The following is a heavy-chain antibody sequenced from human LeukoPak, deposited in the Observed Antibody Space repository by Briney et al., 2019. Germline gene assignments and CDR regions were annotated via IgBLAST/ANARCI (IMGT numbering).Heavy chain of an antibody. J-gene: IGHJ4*02. CDR1: GFTFSSYA. D-gene: IGHD5-18*01. Sequence: HPGRSLRLPCAASGFTFSSYAMQWVRQAPGKGLEWVAVISYDGSNNYYADSVKGRFTISRDNSKNTLYLQMNSLRAEDTAVYYCARVPYGYTGDYWGQGTLVTVSS. CDR2: ISYDGSNN. CDR3: ARVPYGYTGDY. V-gene: IGHV3-30*04.